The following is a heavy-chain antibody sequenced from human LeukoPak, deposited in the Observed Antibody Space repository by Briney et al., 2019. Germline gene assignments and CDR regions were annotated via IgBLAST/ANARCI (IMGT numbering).Heavy chain of an antibody. CDR1: GYTLTELS. V-gene: IGHV1-46*01. J-gene: IGHJ6*02. D-gene: IGHD6-13*01. Sequence: GASVKVSCKVSGYTLTELSMHWVRQAPGQGLEWIGIINPSGGSTSYAQKFQGRVTWTRDTSTSTVYMELSSLRSEDTAVYYCARDLGSSSWTYYYGMDVWGQGTTVTVSS. CDR2: INPSGGST. CDR3: ARDLGSSSWTYYYGMDV.